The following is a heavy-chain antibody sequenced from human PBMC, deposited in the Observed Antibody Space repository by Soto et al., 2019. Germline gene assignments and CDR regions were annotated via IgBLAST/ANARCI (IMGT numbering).Heavy chain of an antibody. CDR3: AREGDRSSYRLDG. CDR2: INHSGST. Sequence: PSETLSLTCAVYGGSFSGYYWSWIRQPPGKGLEWIGEINHSGSTNYNPSLKSRVTISVDTSKNQFTLKLSSVTAEDTAVYYCAREGDRSSYRLDGWGQGTLVTVPS. D-gene: IGHD3-10*01. J-gene: IGHJ4*02. CDR1: GGSFSGYY. V-gene: IGHV4-34*01.